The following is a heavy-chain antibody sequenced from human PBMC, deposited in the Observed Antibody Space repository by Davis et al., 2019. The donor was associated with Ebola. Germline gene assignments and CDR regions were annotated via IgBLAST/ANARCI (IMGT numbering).Heavy chain of an antibody. CDR1: GFTFSSYG. Sequence: PGGSLRLSCAASGFTFSSYGMHWVRQAPGKGLEWVAVISYDGSNKYYADSVKGRFTISRDNSKNTLYLQMNSLRAEDTAVYYCAKEWRTWGQGTLVTVSS. D-gene: IGHD5-12*01. V-gene: IGHV3-30*18. J-gene: IGHJ5*02. CDR3: AKEWRT. CDR2: ISYDGSNK.